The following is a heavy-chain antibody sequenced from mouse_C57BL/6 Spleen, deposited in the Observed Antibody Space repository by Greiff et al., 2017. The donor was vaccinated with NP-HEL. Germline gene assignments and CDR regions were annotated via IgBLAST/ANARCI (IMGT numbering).Heavy chain of an antibody. CDR1: GYAFSSSW. CDR3: ARSWEGDYYAMDY. Sequence: QVQLQQPGPELVKPGASVKISCKASGYAFSSSWMNWVKQRPGKGLEWIGRIYPGDGDTNYNGKFKGKATLTADKSSSTAYMQLSSLTSEDSAVYFCARSWEGDYYAMDYWGQGTSVTVSS. V-gene: IGHV1-82*01. D-gene: IGHD3-3*01. CDR2: IYPGDGDT. J-gene: IGHJ4*01.